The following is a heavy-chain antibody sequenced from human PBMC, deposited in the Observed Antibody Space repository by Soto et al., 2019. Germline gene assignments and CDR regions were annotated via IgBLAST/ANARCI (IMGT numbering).Heavy chain of an antibody. CDR3: AKDRTAAARNFDY. CDR1: GFTFSNHA. J-gene: IGHJ4*02. V-gene: IGHV3-23*01. D-gene: IGHD6-25*01. Sequence: PGGSLRLSCAASGFTFSNHAMSWVRQAPGKGLEWVSAISTAVGATYYADSVKGRFTISRDDSKNTLYLQMDSLRAEDTAVYYCAKDRTAAARNFDYWGQGTLVTVSS. CDR2: ISTAVGAT.